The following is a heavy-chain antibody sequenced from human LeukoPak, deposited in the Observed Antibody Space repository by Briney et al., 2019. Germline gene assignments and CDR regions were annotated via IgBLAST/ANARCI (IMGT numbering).Heavy chain of an antibody. D-gene: IGHD6-13*01. CDR3: ASISYSSSWYYFDY. J-gene: IGHJ4*02. Sequence: SGTLSLTCTVSGGSISSYYWSWIRQPPGKGLEWIGYIYYSGSTNYNPSLKSRVTISVDTSKNQFSLKLSSVTAADTAVYYCASISYSSSWYYFDYWGQGTLVTVSS. CDR2: IYYSGST. V-gene: IGHV4-59*08. CDR1: GGSISSYY.